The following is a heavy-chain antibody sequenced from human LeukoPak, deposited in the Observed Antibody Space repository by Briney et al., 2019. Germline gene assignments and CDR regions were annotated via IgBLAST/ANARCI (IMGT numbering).Heavy chain of an antibody. Sequence: SETLSLTCTVSGGSISSYYWSWIRQPPGKGLEWIGYIYYSGSTNYNPSLKSRVTISVDTSKNQFSLKLSSVTAADTAVYYCATYPHEYWGQGTLVTVSS. CDR3: ATYPHEY. V-gene: IGHV4-59*08. CDR2: IYYSGST. CDR1: GGSISSYY. J-gene: IGHJ4*02.